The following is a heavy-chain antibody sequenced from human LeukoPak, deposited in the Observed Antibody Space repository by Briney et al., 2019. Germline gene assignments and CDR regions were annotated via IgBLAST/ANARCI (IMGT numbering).Heavy chain of an antibody. V-gene: IGHV4-59*08. CDR3: AKHLAGYGDYFDY. CDR2: IYHTGRT. CDR1: GDSINNHY. D-gene: IGHD3-3*02. Sequence: PSETLSLTCTVSGDSINNHYWSWIRQSPGKGLEWIGYIYHTGRTNYNPSLKSRLTISVDTSNNQFSLNLRSVTAADTAIYYCAKHLAGYGDYFDYWGQGTLATVSS. J-gene: IGHJ4*02.